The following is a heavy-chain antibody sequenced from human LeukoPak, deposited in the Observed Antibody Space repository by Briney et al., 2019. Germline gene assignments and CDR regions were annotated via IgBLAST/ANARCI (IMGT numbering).Heavy chain of an antibody. CDR1: GFTVSSNY. V-gene: IGHV3-66*01. CDR2: IYSGGST. CDR3: ARVVVAAFDAFDI. Sequence: VGSLRLSCAASGFTVSSNYMSWVRQAPGKGLEWVSVIYSGGSTYYADSVKGRFTISRDNSKNTLYLQMNSLRAEDTAVYYCARVVVAAFDAFDIWGQGTMVTVSS. J-gene: IGHJ3*02. D-gene: IGHD2-15*01.